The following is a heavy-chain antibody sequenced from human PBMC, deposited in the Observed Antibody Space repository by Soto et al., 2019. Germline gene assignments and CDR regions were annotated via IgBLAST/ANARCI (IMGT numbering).Heavy chain of an antibody. CDR2: IYHTGRT. CDR3: ARSDHYYYDSSGYWDY. CDR1: GDSMSRGDYY. Sequence: SETLSLTCTVSGDSMSRGDYYWSWIRQPPGKGLEWIGFIYHTGRTYYRTSLKGRVNISVDTTKNQFSLKLSSVTAADSAVYYCARSDHYYYDSSGYWDYWGQGTLGTVS. D-gene: IGHD3-22*01. V-gene: IGHV4-30-4*01. J-gene: IGHJ4*02.